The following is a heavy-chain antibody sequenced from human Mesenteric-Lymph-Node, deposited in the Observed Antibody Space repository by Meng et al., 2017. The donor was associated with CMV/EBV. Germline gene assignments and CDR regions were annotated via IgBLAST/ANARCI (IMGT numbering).Heavy chain of an antibody. J-gene: IGHJ6*02. V-gene: IGHV3-33*06. CDR2: IWNDGSNR. D-gene: IGHD2-15*01. CDR3: VKDCSGGTCWDYFYSGMDV. CDR1: GFTFNTHG. Sequence: GGSLRLSCAASGFTFNTHGMHWVRQSPTKELEWVAVIWNDGSNRYYAKSVQGRFTISRDNSKNTLYLQMNSLRPEDTAVYYCVKDCSGGTCWDYFYSGMDVWGQGTTVTVSS.